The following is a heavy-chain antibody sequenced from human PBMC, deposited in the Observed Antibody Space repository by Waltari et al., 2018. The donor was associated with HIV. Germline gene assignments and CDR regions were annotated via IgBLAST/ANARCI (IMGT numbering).Heavy chain of an antibody. Sequence: QVQLVQSGAEVKKPGASVKVSCKASGYTFTSYGISWVRQAPGQGLEWMGWISAYNGNTNYAQKLQGRVTMTTDTSTSTAYMELRSLRSDDTAVYYCAREGPADCSSTSCYEDWFDPWGQGTLVTVSS. J-gene: IGHJ5*02. CDR1: GYTFTSYG. D-gene: IGHD2-2*01. V-gene: IGHV1-18*01. CDR3: AREGPADCSSTSCYEDWFDP. CDR2: ISAYNGNT.